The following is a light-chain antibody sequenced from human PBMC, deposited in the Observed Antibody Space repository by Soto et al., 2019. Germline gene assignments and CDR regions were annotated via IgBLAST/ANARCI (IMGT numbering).Light chain of an antibody. CDR2: DAS. CDR3: QHYKSYSYT. Sequence: DIQMTQSPSTLSASVGDRVTITCRASQSISSWLAWYQQKPGKAPKLLIYDASTLDIGVPSRFSGSGFGTEFSLTISSLQPDDFATFYCQHYKSYSYTFGQGTKLEVK. J-gene: IGKJ2*01. CDR1: QSISSW. V-gene: IGKV1-5*01.